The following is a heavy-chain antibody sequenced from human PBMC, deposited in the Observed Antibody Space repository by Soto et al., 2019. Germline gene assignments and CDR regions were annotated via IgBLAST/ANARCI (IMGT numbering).Heavy chain of an antibody. Sequence: SETLSLTCAVSGGSIGSGGYSWSWIRQPPGKGLEWIGYIYYSGSTNYNPSLKSRVTISVDTSKNQFSLKLSSVTAADTAVYYCARDRGSSWYGRYFDYWGQGTLVTVSS. V-gene: IGHV4-61*08. CDR2: IYYSGST. J-gene: IGHJ4*02. CDR3: ARDRGSSWYGRYFDY. CDR1: GGSIGSGGYS. D-gene: IGHD6-13*01.